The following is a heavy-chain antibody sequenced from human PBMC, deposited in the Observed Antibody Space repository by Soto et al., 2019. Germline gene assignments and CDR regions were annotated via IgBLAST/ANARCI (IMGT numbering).Heavy chain of an antibody. CDR1: GASIAGGSYY. V-gene: IGHV4-30-4*01. J-gene: IGHJ5*02. Sequence: SETLSLTCSVSGASIAGGSYYWSWVRQPPGKGLEWIGYIPSRGRPFYNPSLTSRGTISADSSKNQLSLQLTSVTAADTAVYYCVRDQYRGYDFALWGQGNLVTVSS. CDR3: VRDQYRGYDFAL. D-gene: IGHD5-12*01. CDR2: IPSRGRP.